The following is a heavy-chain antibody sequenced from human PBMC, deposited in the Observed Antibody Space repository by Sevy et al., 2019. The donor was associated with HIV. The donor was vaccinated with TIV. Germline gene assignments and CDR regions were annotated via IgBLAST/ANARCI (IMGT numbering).Heavy chain of an antibody. CDR3: ARDLEVATNHNWFDP. J-gene: IGHJ5*02. CDR1: GGSISSGDYY. CDR2: IYYSGST. Sequence: SETLSLTCTVSGGSISSGDYYWSWIRQPPGKGLEWIGYIYYSGSTYYNPSLKSRVTISVDTSKNQFSLKLSSVTAADTAVDYCARDLEVATNHNWFDPWGQGTLVTVSS. V-gene: IGHV4-30-4*01. D-gene: IGHD5-12*01.